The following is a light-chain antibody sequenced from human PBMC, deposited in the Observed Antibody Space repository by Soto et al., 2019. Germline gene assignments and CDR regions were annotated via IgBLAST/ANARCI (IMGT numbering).Light chain of an antibody. CDR3: TSYTSSITWV. V-gene: IGLV2-14*01. CDR1: SSDIGASNY. Sequence: QSALTQPASVSGSPGQSITVSCTGTSSDIGASNYVSWYQQHPGKAPKLIISEVSNRPSGVSNRFSGSKSGSTASLTISGLQAEDEADYYCTSYTSSITWVFGGGTKVTVL. CDR2: EVS. J-gene: IGLJ3*02.